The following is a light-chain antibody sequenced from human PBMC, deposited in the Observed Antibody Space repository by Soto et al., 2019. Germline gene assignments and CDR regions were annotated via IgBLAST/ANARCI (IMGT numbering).Light chain of an antibody. Sequence: EIVLTQSPGTLSLSPGERATLSCRASQSVDSSYLAWYQQKPAQAPRLVIYGASSRATGIPDRFSGSGSGTDFTLTISRLEPEDFAVYYCQQYGSSPLTFGGGTKVEIK. CDR3: QQYGSSPLT. CDR2: GAS. V-gene: IGKV3-20*01. J-gene: IGKJ4*01. CDR1: QSVDSSY.